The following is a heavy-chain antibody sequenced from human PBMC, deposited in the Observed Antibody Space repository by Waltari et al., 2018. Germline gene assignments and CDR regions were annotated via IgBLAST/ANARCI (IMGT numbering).Heavy chain of an antibody. CDR2: IYHSGST. Sequence: QVQLQESGPGLVKPSQTLSLTCTVSGGSISSGGYYWSWIRQHPGKGLEWIGYIYHSGSTSYNPSLNSRVTISVDRSKNQFSLKLSSVTAADTAVYYCARHGRCGDCFADAFDIWGQGTMVTVSS. CDR1: GGSISSGGYY. J-gene: IGHJ3*02. D-gene: IGHD2-21*02. CDR3: ARHGRCGDCFADAFDI. V-gene: IGHV4-31*03.